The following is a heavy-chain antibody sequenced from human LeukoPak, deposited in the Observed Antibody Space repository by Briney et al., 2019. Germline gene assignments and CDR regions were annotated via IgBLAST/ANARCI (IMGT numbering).Heavy chain of an antibody. D-gene: IGHD6-19*01. J-gene: IGHJ6*03. CDR2: ISSSSSYM. CDR3: TSPYSSGCRLNSWQECYYYYMDV. V-gene: IGHV3-21*04. CDR1: GFTFSTYS. Sequence: GGSLRLSCAASGFTFSTYSMNWVRQAPGKGLEWVSSISSSSSYMYYADSVKGRFTISRDNAKNSLYLQVNSLRAEDTAVYYCTSPYSSGCRLNSWQECYYYYMDVWGKGTTVTVSS.